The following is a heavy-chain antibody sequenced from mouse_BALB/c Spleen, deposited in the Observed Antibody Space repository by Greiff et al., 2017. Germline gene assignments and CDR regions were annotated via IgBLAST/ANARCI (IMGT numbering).Heavy chain of an antibody. Sequence: EVKLVESGGGLVKPGGSLKLSCAASGFTFSSYAMSWVRQSPEKRLEWVAEISSGGSYTYYPDTVTGRFTISRDNAKNTLYLEMSSLRSEDTAMYYCARHGYYWYIDVWGAGTTVTVSS. J-gene: IGHJ1*01. CDR2: ISSGGSYT. CDR3: ARHGYYWYIDV. D-gene: IGHD2-2*01. V-gene: IGHV5-9-4*01. CDR1: GFTFSSYA.